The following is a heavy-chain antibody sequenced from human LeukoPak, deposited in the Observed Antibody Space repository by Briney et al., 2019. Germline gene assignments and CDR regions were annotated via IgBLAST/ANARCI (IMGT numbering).Heavy chain of an antibody. CDR2: IIHIFGTA. Sequence: SVKVSCKASRGTFSSYAISWVRQAPGQGLEWMGGIIHIFGTANYVQKFQGRVTITADESTSTAYMELYSLRSEDTAVYFCARDRGYSYAKKSSNYYYMDVWGKGTTVTISS. CDR1: RGTFSSYA. CDR3: ARDRGYSYAKKSSNYYYMDV. J-gene: IGHJ6*03. V-gene: IGHV1-69*13. D-gene: IGHD5-18*01.